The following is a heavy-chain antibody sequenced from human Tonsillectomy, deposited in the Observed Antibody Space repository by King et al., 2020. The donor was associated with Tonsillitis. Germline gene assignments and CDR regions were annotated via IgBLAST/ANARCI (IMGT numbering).Heavy chain of an antibody. CDR1: GFTFSSYG. CDR3: AREVAPIVSGSHFDF. D-gene: IGHD5-12*01. V-gene: IGHV3-33*05. CDR2: ISYHGSNK. Sequence: VQLVESGGGVVQPGRSLRVSCAASGFTFSSYGMHWVRQAPGKGLEWVAVISYHGSNKYYSDSVRGRFTISRDNFKNTLYLQMNSLRAEDTAVYYSAREVAPIVSGSHFDFWGQGTLVTVSS. J-gene: IGHJ4*02.